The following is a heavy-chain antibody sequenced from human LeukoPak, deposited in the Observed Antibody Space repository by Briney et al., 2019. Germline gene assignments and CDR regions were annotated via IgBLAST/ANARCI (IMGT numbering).Heavy chain of an antibody. CDR3: ASRPIPVDIFDS. CDR2: MYYTGST. J-gene: IGHJ4*02. V-gene: IGHV4-38-2*02. D-gene: IGHD6-19*01. CDR1: GYSISSGYY. Sequence: PSETLSLTCTVSGYSISSGYYWGWIRQPPGKGLEWIGYMYYTGSTTYNPSLKSRVIMSVDTSKNQLSLKLSSVTAADTAVYYCASRPIPVDIFDSWGQGTLVTVSS.